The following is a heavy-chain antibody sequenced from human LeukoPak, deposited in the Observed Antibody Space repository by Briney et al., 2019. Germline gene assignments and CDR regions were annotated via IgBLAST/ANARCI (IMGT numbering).Heavy chain of an antibody. CDR1: GGTFSSYA. CDR2: IIPILGIA. J-gene: IGHJ4*02. Sequence: GASVKVSCEASGGTFSSYAISWVRQAPGQGLEWMGRIIPILGIANYAQKFQGRVTITADKSTSTAYMELSSLRSEDTAVYYCARAGNYCSSTSCPTYYFDYWGQGTLVTVSS. CDR3: ARAGNYCSSTSCPTYYFDY. D-gene: IGHD2-2*01. V-gene: IGHV1-69*04.